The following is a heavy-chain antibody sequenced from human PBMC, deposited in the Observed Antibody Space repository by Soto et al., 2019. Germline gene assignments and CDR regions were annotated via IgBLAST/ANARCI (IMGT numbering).Heavy chain of an antibody. Sequence: SVKVSCKASGGTFSSYAISWVRQAPGQGLEWMGGIIPIFGTANYAQKFQGRVTITADESTSTAYMELSSLRSEDTAVYYCARDRRNYYDSSGGIDYWGQGTLVTVSS. CDR1: GGTFSSYA. D-gene: IGHD3-22*01. CDR2: IIPIFGTA. J-gene: IGHJ4*02. V-gene: IGHV1-69*13. CDR3: ARDRRNYYDSSGGIDY.